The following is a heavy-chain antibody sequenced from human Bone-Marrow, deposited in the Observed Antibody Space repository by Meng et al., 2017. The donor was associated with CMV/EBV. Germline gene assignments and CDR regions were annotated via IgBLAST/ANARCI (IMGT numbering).Heavy chain of an antibody. CDR3: SRLYDSSGIDY. V-gene: IGHV4-39*07. CDR1: GDSISSSSFY. Sequence: QLQLQESGPGLVNPSETLSTPCTVSGDSISSSSFYWGWIRQPPGKGLEWIGSIYHSGTTFYNPSLKSRVTISVDTSKNTFSLNLNSVTAADTAVYYCSRLYDSSGIDYWSQGTLVTVSS. J-gene: IGHJ4*02. D-gene: IGHD3-22*01. CDR2: IYHSGTT.